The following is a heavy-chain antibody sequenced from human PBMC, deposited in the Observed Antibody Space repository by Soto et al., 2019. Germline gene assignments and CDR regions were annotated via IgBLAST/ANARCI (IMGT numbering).Heavy chain of an antibody. V-gene: IGHV3-7*01. J-gene: IGHJ4*02. Sequence: EVQLVESGGGLVQPGGSLRLSCAASGFAFSSYWMSWVRQAPGKGLEWVANIKLDGNEKNYVDSVKGRFTISGDNAKSSLYLQMNSLRVEDTAIYYCARGEGRTASFDYWGLGTRVTVSS. CDR2: IKLDGNEK. CDR3: ARGEGRTASFDY. CDR1: GFAFSSYW. D-gene: IGHD1-26*01.